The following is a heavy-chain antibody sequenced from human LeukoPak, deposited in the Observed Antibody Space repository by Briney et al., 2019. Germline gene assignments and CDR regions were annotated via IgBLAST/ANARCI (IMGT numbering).Heavy chain of an antibody. CDR3: ARETYYYDSSGYTPGAFDI. V-gene: IGHV4-30-2*01. CDR2: IYHSGST. J-gene: IGHJ3*02. Sequence: PSQTLSLTCAVSGGSISSGGYSWSWIRQPPGKGLEWIGYIYHSGSTYYNPSLKSRATISVDRSKNQFSLKLSSVTAADTAVYYCARETYYYDSSGYTPGAFDIWGQGTMVTVSS. CDR1: GGSISSGGYS. D-gene: IGHD3-22*01.